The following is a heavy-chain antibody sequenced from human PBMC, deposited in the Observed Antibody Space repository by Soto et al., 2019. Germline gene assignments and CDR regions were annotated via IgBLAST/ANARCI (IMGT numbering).Heavy chain of an antibody. J-gene: IGHJ6*02. CDR2: IYYSGST. Sequence: SETLSLTCTVSGGSISSYYWSWIRQPPGKGLEWIGYIYYSGSTNYNPSLKSRVTISVDTSKNQFSLKLSSVTAADTAVYYCARLRRGEYSWPVYGMDVWGQGTTVTVSS. V-gene: IGHV4-59*01. CDR3: ARLRRGEYSWPVYGMDV. D-gene: IGHD5-18*01. CDR1: GGSISSYY.